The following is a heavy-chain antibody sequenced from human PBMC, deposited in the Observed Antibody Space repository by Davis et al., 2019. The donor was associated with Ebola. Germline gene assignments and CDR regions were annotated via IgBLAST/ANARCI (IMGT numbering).Heavy chain of an antibody. V-gene: IGHV4-31*03. J-gene: IGHJ5*02. CDR2: IYYSGST. Sequence: MPSETLSLTCTVSGGSISSGGYYWSWIRQHPGKGLEWIGYIYYSGSTYYNPSLKSRVTISVDKSKNQFSLKLSSVTAADTAVYYCARDRGWLQNNWFDPWGQGTLVTVSS. D-gene: IGHD5-24*01. CDR3: ARDRGWLQNNWFDP. CDR1: GGSISSGGYY.